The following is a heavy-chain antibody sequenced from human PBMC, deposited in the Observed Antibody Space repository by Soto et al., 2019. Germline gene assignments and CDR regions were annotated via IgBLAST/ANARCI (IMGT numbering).Heavy chain of an antibody. J-gene: IGHJ6*03. CDR2: IKSKTDGGTT. D-gene: IGHD1-26*01. CDR1: GFTFSNAW. Sequence: PGGSLRLSCAASGFTFSNAWMSWVRQAPGKGLEWVGRIKSKTDGGTTDYAAPVKGRFTISRDDSKNTLYLQMNSLKTEDTAVYYCTTLSYGPDYYYYMDVWGKGTTVTVSS. CDR3: TTLSYGPDYYYYMDV. V-gene: IGHV3-15*01.